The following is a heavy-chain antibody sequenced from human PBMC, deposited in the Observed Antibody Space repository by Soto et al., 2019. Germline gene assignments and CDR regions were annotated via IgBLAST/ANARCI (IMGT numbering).Heavy chain of an antibody. CDR3: AKDEQDY. V-gene: IGHV3-30*18. J-gene: IGHJ4*02. Sequence: QVQLVESGGGVVQPGRSLRLSCAASGFTFSSYGMHWVRQAPGKGLEWVAVISYDGSNKYYADSVKGRFTISRDNSKNTLYLQMYSLRAEDTAVYYWAKDEQDYWGQGTLVTVSS. CDR1: GFTFSSYG. CDR2: ISYDGSNK.